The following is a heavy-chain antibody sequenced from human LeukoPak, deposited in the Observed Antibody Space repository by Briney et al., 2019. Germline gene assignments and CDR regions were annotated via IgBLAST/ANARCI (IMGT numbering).Heavy chain of an antibody. D-gene: IGHD1-1*01. CDR3: AMHEPGPLSSNYFPV. Sequence: SETLSLTCTVSGGSIRSDSYAGGWIRQPPGKGLEWIGTVLYSGSTYHNPSLKSRVTISVDTSKNQFSLKLTSVTAADTSIYYCAMHEPGPLSSNYFPVWGQGILVTVSS. J-gene: IGHJ4*02. CDR2: VLYSGST. V-gene: IGHV4-39*01. CDR1: GGSIRSDSYA.